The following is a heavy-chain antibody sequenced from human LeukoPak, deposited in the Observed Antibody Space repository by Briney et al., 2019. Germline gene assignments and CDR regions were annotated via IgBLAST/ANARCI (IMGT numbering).Heavy chain of an antibody. CDR2: ISAYNGNT. CDR3: AREGTTYDSSGYYYPLRYFDY. V-gene: IGHV1-18*01. J-gene: IGHJ4*02. D-gene: IGHD3-22*01. CDR1: GYAFTSYG. Sequence: ASVKVSCKASGYAFTSYGISWVRQAPGQGLEWMGWISAYNGNTNYAQKLQDRVTMTTDTSTSTAYMELRSLRSDDTAVYYCAREGTTYDSSGYYYPLRYFDYWGQGTLVTVSS.